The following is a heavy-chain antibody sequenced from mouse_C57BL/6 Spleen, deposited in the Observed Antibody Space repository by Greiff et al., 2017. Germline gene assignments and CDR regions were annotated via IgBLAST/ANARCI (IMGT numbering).Heavy chain of an antibody. CDR2: ISSGSSTI. CDR1: GFTFSDYG. CDR3: ARRCNYEAMYY. V-gene: IGHV5-17*01. D-gene: IGHD2-1*01. J-gene: IGHJ4*01. Sequence: EVMLVESGGGLVKPGGSLKLSCAASGFTFSDYGMHWVRQAPEKGLEWVAYISSGSSTIYYADTVKGRFTISRDNAKNTLFLQMTSLRSEDTAVYYCARRCNYEAMYYWGQGTTVTVSS.